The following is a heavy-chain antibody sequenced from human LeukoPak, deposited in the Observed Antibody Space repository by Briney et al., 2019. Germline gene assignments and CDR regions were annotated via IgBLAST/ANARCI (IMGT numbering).Heavy chain of an antibody. CDR2: INHSGNT. D-gene: IGHD3-10*01. CDR1: GGSFSDDY. V-gene: IGHV4-34*01. J-gene: IGHJ4*02. Sequence: PWETLSLTCAVSGGSFSDDYWTWIRQPPGKGLEWIGEINHSGNTNYNPSLKSRVTISLHTSKNQFSLKLSSVTAADTAVYYCARGKVWYGELEDAYYFDSWGQGTLVTVSS. CDR3: ARGKVWYGELEDAYYFDS.